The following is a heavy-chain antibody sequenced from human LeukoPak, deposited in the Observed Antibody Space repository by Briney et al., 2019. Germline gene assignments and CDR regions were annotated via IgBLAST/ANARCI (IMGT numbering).Heavy chain of an antibody. Sequence: GGSLRLSCAASGFTVSSNWMSWVRQAPGKGLGWVANVNQDESQKYYVDSVKGRFTISKDNAKNSLNLQMNSLRAEDTGVYFCARANYDIRGQGILVTVSS. V-gene: IGHV3-7*01. D-gene: IGHD3-9*01. J-gene: IGHJ4*02. CDR3: ARANYDI. CDR1: GFTVSSNW. CDR2: VNQDESQK.